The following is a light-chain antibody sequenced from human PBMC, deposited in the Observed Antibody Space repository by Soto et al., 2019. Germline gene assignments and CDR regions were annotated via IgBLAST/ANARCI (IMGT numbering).Light chain of an antibody. J-gene: IGKJ5*01. V-gene: IGKV1-33*01. CDR3: QQYDSVFT. CDR2: GAS. Sequence: QASQGITNYXXWXXQXPXXXPXXLIYGASNLETGVPSRFSGSASGTDFTFTISSLQAEDIATYFCQQYDSVFTFGQGTRLEIK. CDR1: QGITNY.